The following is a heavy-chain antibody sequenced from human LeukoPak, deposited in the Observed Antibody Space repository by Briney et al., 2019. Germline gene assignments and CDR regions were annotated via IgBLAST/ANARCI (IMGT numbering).Heavy chain of an antibody. J-gene: IGHJ4*02. V-gene: IGHV4-4*08. Sequence: KSSETLSLTCTVSGGSISTYYWSWIRQPPGKGLEWIGYIYTSGSTNYNPSLESRVTISLDTSKNQFSLKLSSVTAADTAVYYCARDGSGYYDTSGYRNWGQGTLVTVSS. CDR2: IYTSGST. CDR1: GGSISTYY. D-gene: IGHD3-22*01. CDR3: ARDGSGYYDTSGYRN.